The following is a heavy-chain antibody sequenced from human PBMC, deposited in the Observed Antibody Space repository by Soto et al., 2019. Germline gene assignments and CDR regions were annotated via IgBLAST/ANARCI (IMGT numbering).Heavy chain of an antibody. CDR3: ARDPSYCSGGSCLAFDY. V-gene: IGHV3-33*01. CDR2: IWYDGSNK. J-gene: IGHJ4*02. Sequence: QVPLVESGGGVVQPGRSLRLSCAASGFTFSSYGMHWVRQAPGKGLEWVAVIWYDGSNKYYADSVKGRFTISRDNSQNTLYLQMNSLRAEDTAVYYCARDPSYCSGGSCLAFDYWGQGTLVTVSS. D-gene: IGHD2-15*01. CDR1: GFTFSSYG.